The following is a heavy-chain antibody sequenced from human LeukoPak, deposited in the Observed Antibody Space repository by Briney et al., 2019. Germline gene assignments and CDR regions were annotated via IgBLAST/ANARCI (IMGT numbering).Heavy chain of an antibody. CDR1: GFTFSSYG. V-gene: IGHV3-30*02. J-gene: IGHJ4*02. D-gene: IGHD1-26*01. CDR3: AKAPIHRPLVFLWGFDY. Sequence: PGGSLRLSCAASGFTFSSYGMHWVRQAPGKGLEWVAFIRYDGSNKYYADSVKGRFTISRDNSKNTLYLQMNSLRAEDTAVYYCAKAPIHRPLVFLWGFDYWGQGTLVTVSS. CDR2: IRYDGSNK.